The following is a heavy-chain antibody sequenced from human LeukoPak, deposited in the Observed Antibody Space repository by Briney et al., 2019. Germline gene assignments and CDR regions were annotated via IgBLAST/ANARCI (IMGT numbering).Heavy chain of an antibody. CDR3: ARAGGYYYDSSGYLL. CDR1: GFTFSSYS. J-gene: IGHJ4*02. Sequence: GGSLRLSCAASGFTFSSYSMNWVRQAPGKGLEWVSSISSSSSYIYYADSVKGRFTISRDNAKNSLYLQMNSLRAEDTAVYYCARAGGYYYDSSGYLLWGQGTLVTVSS. CDR2: ISSSSSYI. D-gene: IGHD3-22*01. V-gene: IGHV3-21*01.